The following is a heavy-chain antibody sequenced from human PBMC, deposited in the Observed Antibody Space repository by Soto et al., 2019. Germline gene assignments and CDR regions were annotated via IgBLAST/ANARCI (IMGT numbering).Heavy chain of an antibody. V-gene: IGHV1-69*01. CDR1: GVSFNNNG. J-gene: IGHJ6*02. D-gene: IGHD3-10*01. CDR2: VSPPFRTS. CDR3: ASVLYYGSGSYSPYGMDV. Sequence: QVQLVQSGAEVKKPGSSVKVSCKTSGVSFNNNGIGWVRQAPGHGLEWMGGVSPPFRTSNYARKFQGRISMTASASTGTVNMELSSLTSEDTAQYYCASVLYYGSGSYSPYGMDVWGQGTTVTVSS.